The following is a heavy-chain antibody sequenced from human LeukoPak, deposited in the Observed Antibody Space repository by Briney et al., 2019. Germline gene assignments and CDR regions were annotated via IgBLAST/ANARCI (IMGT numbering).Heavy chain of an antibody. V-gene: IGHV3-30*02. CDR2: IRCDGSNK. CDR3: AKELAVAGALDH. D-gene: IGHD6-19*01. J-gene: IGHJ1*01. CDR1: GFTFSSYG. Sequence: GGSLRLSCAASGFTFSSYGMHWVRQAPGKGLEWVAFIRCDGSNKYYADSVKGRFTISRDNSKNTLYLQMNSLRAEDTAVYYCAKELAVAGALDHWGQGTLVTVSS.